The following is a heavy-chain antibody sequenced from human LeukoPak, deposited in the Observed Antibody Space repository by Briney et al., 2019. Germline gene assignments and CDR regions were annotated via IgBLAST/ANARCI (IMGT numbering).Heavy chain of an antibody. CDR1: GYTLTSYG. Sequence: GASVKVSCKASGYTLTSYGISWVRQAPGQGLEWMGWISAYNGNTNYAQKLQGRVTMTTDTSTSTAYMELRSLRSDDTAVYYCARVGVWGSYRTHLYYYYYMDVWGKGTTVTVSS. V-gene: IGHV1-18*01. CDR3: ARVGVWGSYRTHLYYYYYMDV. CDR2: ISAYNGNT. J-gene: IGHJ6*03. D-gene: IGHD3-16*02.